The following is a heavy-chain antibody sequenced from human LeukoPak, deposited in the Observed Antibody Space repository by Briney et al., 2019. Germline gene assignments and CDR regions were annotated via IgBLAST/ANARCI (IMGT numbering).Heavy chain of an antibody. D-gene: IGHD5-18*01. J-gene: IGHJ4*02. V-gene: IGHV4-39*07. CDR3: ARDVGGYNYGYSLDY. CDR2: IYYSGST. Sequence: SETLSLTCTVSGGSISSSSYYWGWIRQPPGTGLEWIGSIYYSGSTYYNPSLKSRVTISVDTSKNQFSLRLSSVTAADTAVYYCARDVGGYNYGYSLDYWGQGTLVSVSS. CDR1: GGSISSSSYY.